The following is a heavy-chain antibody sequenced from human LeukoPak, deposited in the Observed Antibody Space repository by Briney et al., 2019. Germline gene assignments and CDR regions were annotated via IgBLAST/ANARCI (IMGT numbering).Heavy chain of an antibody. V-gene: IGHV1-18*01. CDR3: ARSKASDTAMVFHLLGYYYYMDV. CDR2: ISAYNGNT. CDR1: GYTFTSYG. Sequence: ASVKVSCKASGYTFTSYGISWVRQAPGQGLEWMGWISAYNGNTNYAQKLQGRVTMTTDTSTSTAYMELRSLRSDDTAVYYCARSKASDTAMVFHLLGYYYYMDVWGKGTTVTVSS. J-gene: IGHJ6*03. D-gene: IGHD5-18*01.